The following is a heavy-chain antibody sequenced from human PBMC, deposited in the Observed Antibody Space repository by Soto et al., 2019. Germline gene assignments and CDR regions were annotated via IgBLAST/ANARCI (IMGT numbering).Heavy chain of an antibody. J-gene: IGHJ4*02. V-gene: IGHV3-23*01. D-gene: IGHD6-19*01. CDR1: GFTFSSYG. CDR3: ANDLHGTFGGWTTPHFDY. Sequence: PGGSLRLSCAASGFTFSSYGMHWVRQAPGKGLEWVSAISGSGGSTYYADSVKGRFTISRDNSKNTLYLQMNSLRAEDTAVYYCANDLHGTFGGWTTPHFDYWGQGTLVTVSS. CDR2: ISGSGGST.